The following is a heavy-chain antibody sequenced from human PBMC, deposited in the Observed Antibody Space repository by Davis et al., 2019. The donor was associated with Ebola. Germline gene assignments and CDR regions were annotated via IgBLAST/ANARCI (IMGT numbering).Heavy chain of an antibody. CDR3: ARGWLRSGLDS. CDR2: TYYSSYKCYN. CDR1: GDSVSSGG. J-gene: IGHJ4*02. D-gene: IGHD5-12*01. V-gene: IGHV6-1*01. Sequence: HWQSHSLTRAISGDSVSSGGWNWIRQSPSRGLEWLGRTYYSSYKCYNDYAVSVKSRININPHTSKNQFSLQLNSVTPEDTAVYYCARGWLRSGLDSWGQGTLVTVSS.